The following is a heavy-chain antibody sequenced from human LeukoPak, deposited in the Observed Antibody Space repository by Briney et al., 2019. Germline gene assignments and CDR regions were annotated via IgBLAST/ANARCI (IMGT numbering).Heavy chain of an antibody. Sequence: ASVKVSCKASGYTFTGYYMHWVRQAPGQGREWMGWINANSGGTNYAQKFQGRVTMTRDTSISTAYMELSRLRSDDTAVYYCARERDASMVNYYYYMDVWGKGTTVTVSS. J-gene: IGHJ6*03. CDR2: INANSGGT. D-gene: IGHD5-18*01. V-gene: IGHV1-2*02. CDR1: GYTFTGYY. CDR3: ARERDASMVNYYYYMDV.